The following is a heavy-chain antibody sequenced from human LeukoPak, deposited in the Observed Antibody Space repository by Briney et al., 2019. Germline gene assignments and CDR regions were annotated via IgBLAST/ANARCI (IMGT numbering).Heavy chain of an antibody. CDR2: IRSKPNSYAT. CDR1: GFTFSSYE. Sequence: PGGSLRLSCAASGFTFSSYEMNWVRQASGKGLEWVGRIRSKPNSYATVYAASVKGRFTISRDDSKNTAYLQMNSLKNEDTAVYYCTRQDGDFAFDIWGQGTMVTVSS. D-gene: IGHD4-17*01. V-gene: IGHV3-73*01. CDR3: TRQDGDFAFDI. J-gene: IGHJ3*02.